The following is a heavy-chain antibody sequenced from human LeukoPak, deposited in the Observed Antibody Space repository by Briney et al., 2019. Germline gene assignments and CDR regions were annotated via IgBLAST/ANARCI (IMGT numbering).Heavy chain of an antibody. D-gene: IGHD3-10*01. CDR1: GFAFSDCW. J-gene: IGHJ4*02. CDR3: LQYNSGNI. V-gene: IGHV3-7*01. CDR2: IKKDASNK. Sequence: GGSLRLSCAASGFAFSDCWMTWVRQAPGKGLEWVANIKKDASNKYYVDSVKGRFTVSRDNAKNSLFQEMNSLRAEDTAVYYCLQYNSGNIWGQGTLVTVSS.